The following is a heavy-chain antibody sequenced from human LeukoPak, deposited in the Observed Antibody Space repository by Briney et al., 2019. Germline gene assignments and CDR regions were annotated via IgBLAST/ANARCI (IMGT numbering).Heavy chain of an antibody. J-gene: IGHJ4*02. CDR3: ASLTRGYSYGSTDY. V-gene: IGHV3-48*01. CDR1: GFTFSSYG. D-gene: IGHD5-18*01. Sequence: GGSLRLSCAASGFTFSSYGMHWVRQAPGKGLEWVSYISSSSSTIYYADSVKGRFTISRDNAKNSLYLQMNSLRAEDTAVYYCASLTRGYSYGSTDYWGQGTLVTVSS. CDR2: ISSSSSTI.